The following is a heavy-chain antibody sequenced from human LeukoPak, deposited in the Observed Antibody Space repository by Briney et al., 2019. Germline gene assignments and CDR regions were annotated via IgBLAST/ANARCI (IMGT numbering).Heavy chain of an antibody. V-gene: IGHV4-38-2*02. Sequence: SETLSLTCTVSGYSISSDYYWGWIRQPPGEGLEWIGIIYHSGSTYYNPSLKSLVIISLDTSQNQFSLKLSSVTAADTAVYCCARAIYSGSYSCWFDPWGQGTLVTVSS. CDR3: ARAIYSGSYSCWFDP. D-gene: IGHD1-26*01. CDR1: GYSISSDYY. CDR2: IYHSGST. J-gene: IGHJ5*02.